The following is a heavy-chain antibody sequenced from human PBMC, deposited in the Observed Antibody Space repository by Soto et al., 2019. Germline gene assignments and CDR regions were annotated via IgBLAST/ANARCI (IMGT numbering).Heavy chain of an antibody. J-gene: IGHJ4*02. D-gene: IGHD3-3*01. CDR3: AKVTGDDFWSGYTPEFDY. Sequence: PGGSLRLSCAASGFTFSSYAMSWVRQAPGKGLEWVSAISGSGGSTYYADSVKGRFTISRDNSKNTLYLQMNSLRAEDTAVYYCAKVTGDDFWSGYTPEFDYWGQGTLVTVSS. CDR1: GFTFSSYA. CDR2: ISGSGGST. V-gene: IGHV3-23*01.